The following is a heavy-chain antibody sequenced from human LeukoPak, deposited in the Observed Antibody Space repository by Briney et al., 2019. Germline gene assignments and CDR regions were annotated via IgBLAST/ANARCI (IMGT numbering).Heavy chain of an antibody. Sequence: SETLSLTCTVSGGSISSYYWSWIRQPPGKGLEWIGYIYYSGSTNYNPSLKSRVTISVDTSKNQFSLKLSSVTAADTAVYYCAREGSGSYYTGFDYWGQGTLVTVSS. CDR1: GGSISSYY. V-gene: IGHV4-59*12. J-gene: IGHJ4*02. D-gene: IGHD1-26*01. CDR3: AREGSGSYYTGFDY. CDR2: IYYSGST.